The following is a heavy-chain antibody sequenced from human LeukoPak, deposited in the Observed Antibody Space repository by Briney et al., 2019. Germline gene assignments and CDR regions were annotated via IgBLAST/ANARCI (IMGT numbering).Heavy chain of an antibody. D-gene: IGHD3-10*01. Sequence: TGGSLRLSCAASGFTISSYSMNWVRQAPGKGLEWVSYIRSSSSTTYYADPVKGRFTISRDNAKNSLYLQMNSLRDEDTAIYYCAREDGSGSYLVYWGQGTLVTVSS. CDR1: GFTISSYS. V-gene: IGHV3-48*02. CDR2: IRSSSSTT. J-gene: IGHJ4*02. CDR3: AREDGSGSYLVY.